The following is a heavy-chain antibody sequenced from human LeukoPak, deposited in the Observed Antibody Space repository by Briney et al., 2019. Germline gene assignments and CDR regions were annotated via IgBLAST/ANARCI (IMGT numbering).Heavy chain of an antibody. CDR3: AKGQQLVELDY. Sequence: GRSLRLSCAASGFTFSSYGMHWVRQAPGKGLEWVAVISYDGSNKYYADSVKGRFTISRDNSKNTLYLQMNSLRAEDTAVYYCAKGQQLVELDYWGQGTLVTVSS. CDR1: GFTFSSYG. J-gene: IGHJ4*02. V-gene: IGHV3-30*18. D-gene: IGHD6-6*01. CDR2: ISYDGSNK.